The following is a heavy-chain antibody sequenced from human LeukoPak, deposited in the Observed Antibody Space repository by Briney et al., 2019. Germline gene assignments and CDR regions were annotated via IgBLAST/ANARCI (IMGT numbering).Heavy chain of an antibody. CDR2: ISGSGGST. D-gene: IGHD6-19*01. CDR3: AKDRGPNSSGWYNRYFDL. V-gene: IGHV3-23*01. CDR1: GFTFSSYA. Sequence: PGGSLRLSCAASGFTFSSYAMSWVRQAPGKGLEWVSAISGSGGSTYYADSVKGRFTISRDNSKNTLYLQMNSLRAEDTAVYYCAKDRGPNSSGWYNRYFDLWGRGTLVTVSS. J-gene: IGHJ2*01.